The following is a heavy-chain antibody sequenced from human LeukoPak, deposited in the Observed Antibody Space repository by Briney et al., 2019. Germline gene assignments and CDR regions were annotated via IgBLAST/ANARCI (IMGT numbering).Heavy chain of an antibody. CDR2: LYSGSST. D-gene: IGHD3-3*02. Sequence: PGGSLRLSCAASGFTFSSYAMNWVRQAPGKGLEWVSILYSGSSTYYADSVEGRFIVSRDSSKNTLSLQMNDLRAEDTAVYYCARVGDHFHWYLDLWGRGTLVTVSS. V-gene: IGHV3-23*03. CDR1: GFTFSSYA. CDR3: ARVGDHFHWYLDL. J-gene: IGHJ2*01.